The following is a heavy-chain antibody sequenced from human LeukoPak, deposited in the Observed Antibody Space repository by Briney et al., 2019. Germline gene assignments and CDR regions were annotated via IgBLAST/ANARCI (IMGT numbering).Heavy chain of an antibody. Sequence: GGSLRLSCAASGFTFSSYGMHWVRQAPGKGLEWVAFIRYDGSNKYYADSVKGRFTISRDNSKNTLYLQMNSLRAEDTAVYYCAKDISSSWCGDYFDYWGQGTLVTVSS. V-gene: IGHV3-30*02. CDR2: IRYDGSNK. CDR3: AKDISSSWCGDYFDY. CDR1: GFTFSSYG. J-gene: IGHJ4*02. D-gene: IGHD6-13*01.